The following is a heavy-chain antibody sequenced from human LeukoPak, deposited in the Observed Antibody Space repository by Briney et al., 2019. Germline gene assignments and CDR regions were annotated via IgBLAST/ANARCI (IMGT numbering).Heavy chain of an antibody. J-gene: IGHJ5*02. CDR3: TRNNWFDP. Sequence: KASETLSLTCAVYGGSFSSYYWSWIRQSPGKGLEWIGEINHSGTTKYNPSLKSRVTISVDTPQNQLSLRLSSVTAADTAVYYCTRNNWFDPWGQGTLVTVSS. CDR2: INHSGTT. CDR1: GGSFSSYY. V-gene: IGHV4-34*01.